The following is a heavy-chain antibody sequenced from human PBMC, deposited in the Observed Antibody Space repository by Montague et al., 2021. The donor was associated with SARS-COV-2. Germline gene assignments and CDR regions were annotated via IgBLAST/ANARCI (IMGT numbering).Heavy chain of an antibody. CDR3: ALPLGGARFDP. CDR1: GGSITSDNW. V-gene: IGHV4-4*02. D-gene: IGHD3-16*01. J-gene: IGHJ5*02. CDR2: IYHSGTT. Sequence: SETLSLTCAVSGGSITSDNWWTWVRQSPGKGLEWIGEIYHSGTTNYNPSLQGRLTISIDESRNHLSLNLTSVTAADTAIYYCALPLGGARFDPWGQGILVTVSS.